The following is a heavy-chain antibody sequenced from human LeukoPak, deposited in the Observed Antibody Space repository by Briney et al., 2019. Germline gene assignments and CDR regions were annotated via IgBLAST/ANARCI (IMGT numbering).Heavy chain of an antibody. V-gene: IGHV3-23*01. D-gene: IGHD2-21*01. CDR2: ISYGDGGT. CDR1: GFTFSNYA. CDR3: AKYCGGSTCYAGFDY. Sequence: GGSLRLSCETSGFTFSNYAMSWVRQAPGRGLEWVSGISYGDGGTYYADFVKGRFTIARDNSTETLSLKTTRLRAEDTAIYYCAKYCGGSTCYAGFDYWGQGTLVTVFS. J-gene: IGHJ4*02.